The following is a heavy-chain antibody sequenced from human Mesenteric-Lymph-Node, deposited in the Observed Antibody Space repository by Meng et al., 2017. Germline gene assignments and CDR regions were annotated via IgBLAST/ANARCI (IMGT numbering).Heavy chain of an antibody. CDR2: VSYSGPS. CDR1: GASISSSDYD. CDR3: ARGGRYYDILTGYYNYVDY. J-gene: IGHJ4*02. Sequence: SETLSLTCTVSGASISSSDYDWGWIRQPPGKGLEWIGSVSYSGPSDHNSSLKSRVTISVDTSTNQFSLKLSSVTAADTAVYYCARGGRYYDILTGYYNYVDYWGQGTLVTVSS. V-gene: IGHV4-39*07. D-gene: IGHD3-9*01.